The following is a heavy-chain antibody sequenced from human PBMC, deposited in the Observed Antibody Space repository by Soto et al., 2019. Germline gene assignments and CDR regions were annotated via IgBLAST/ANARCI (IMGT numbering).Heavy chain of an antibody. CDR2: ISYDGRNN. CDR3: ARETHRGDYGPLDL. V-gene: IGHV3-30*04. D-gene: IGHD4-17*01. Sequence: QVLLVESGGGVVQAGRSLQLSCTASGFSLSKYAMHWVRQAPGKGLEWVGVISYDGRNNDDADSVKGRFTISRDNSKSTLFLQMNSLGPADTAIYYCARETHRGDYGPLDLWGHGTLVTVS. CDR1: GFSLSKYA. J-gene: IGHJ5*02.